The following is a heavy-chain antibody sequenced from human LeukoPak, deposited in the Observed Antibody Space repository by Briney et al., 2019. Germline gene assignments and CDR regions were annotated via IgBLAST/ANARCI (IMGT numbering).Heavy chain of an antibody. CDR2: MYTSGST. Sequence: SSQTLSLTCTVSGGSISSGSYYWGWIRQPGGKGREWIVRMYTSGSTNYNPSLKSGVTISVHPSKNHFSLKLSSVTAADTAVYYCARVVAYDFWSGYGDVWGKGTTVTVSS. CDR1: GGSISSGSYY. CDR3: ARVVAYDFWSGYGDV. V-gene: IGHV4-61*02. J-gene: IGHJ6*04. D-gene: IGHD3-3*01.